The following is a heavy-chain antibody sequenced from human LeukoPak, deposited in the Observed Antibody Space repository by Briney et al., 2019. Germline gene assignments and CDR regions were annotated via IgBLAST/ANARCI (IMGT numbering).Heavy chain of an antibody. CDR3: ARYLSSGLDY. CDR1: GGSISGYY. D-gene: IGHD3-10*01. V-gene: IGHV4-59*01. J-gene: IGHJ4*02. CDR2: IYYSGTT. Sequence: SETLSLTCTVSGGSISGYYWSWIRQPPGKGLEWSGYIYYSGTTNSNPSLKSRLTISVDTSKNQFSLKVSSVTAADTAVYYCARYLSSGLDYWGQGTLVTVSS.